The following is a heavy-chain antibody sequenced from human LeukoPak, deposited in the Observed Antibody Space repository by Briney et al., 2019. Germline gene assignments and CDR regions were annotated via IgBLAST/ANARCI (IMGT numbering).Heavy chain of an antibody. J-gene: IGHJ3*02. CDR1: GGSFSGYY. D-gene: IGHD1-26*01. CDR2: INHGGST. CDR3: ASYSGTDAFDI. Sequence: SETLSLTCAVYGGSFSGYYWSWIRQPPGKGLEWIGEINHGGSTNYNPSLKSRFTISVDTSKNQFSLKLSSVTAADTAVYYCASYSGTDAFDIWGQGTMVTVSS. V-gene: IGHV4-34*01.